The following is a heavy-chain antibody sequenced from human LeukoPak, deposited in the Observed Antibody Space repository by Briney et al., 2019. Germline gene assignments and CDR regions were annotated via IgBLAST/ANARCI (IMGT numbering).Heavy chain of an antibody. CDR2: INPNSGGT. V-gene: IGHV1-2*02. Sequence: ASVKVSCKASGYTFTGYYMHWVRQAPGQGLEWMGCINPNSGGTNYAQKFQGRVTMTRDTSNSTAYMELSRLRSDDTAVYYCARDIVMVTYWFDPWGQGTLVTVSS. CDR1: GYTFTGYY. CDR3: ARDIVMVTYWFDP. J-gene: IGHJ5*02. D-gene: IGHD5-18*01.